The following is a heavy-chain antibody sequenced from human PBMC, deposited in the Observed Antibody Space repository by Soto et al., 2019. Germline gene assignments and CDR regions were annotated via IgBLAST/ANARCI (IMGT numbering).Heavy chain of an antibody. D-gene: IGHD2-21*02. CDR1: GFTFSSYA. J-gene: IGHJ4*02. CDR3: AKGHPYCGAYCYDFDY. Sequence: GGSLRLSCAASGFTFSSYAMSWVRQAPGKGLEWVSAISGSGGSTYYADSVKGRFTISSYNSKNTLYLQMNSLRAEDTAVYYSAKGHPYCGAYCYDFDYWGQGTLVTVSS. CDR2: ISGSGGST. V-gene: IGHV3-23*01.